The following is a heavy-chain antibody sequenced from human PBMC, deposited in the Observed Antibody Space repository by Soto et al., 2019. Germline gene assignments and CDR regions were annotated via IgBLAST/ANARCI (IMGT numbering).Heavy chain of an antibody. D-gene: IGHD3-10*01. Sequence: PGGSLRLFCAASGFTFSSYAMSWVRQAPGKGLKWVSAISGSGGSTYYAVSVKGRFTISRDNSKNTLYLQMNSLRAEDMAVYYCAKDLYYGSGSYYKIGYFDYWGQGTLVTVSS. J-gene: IGHJ4*02. CDR3: AKDLYYGSGSYYKIGYFDY. V-gene: IGHV3-23*01. CDR1: GFTFSSYA. CDR2: ISGSGGST.